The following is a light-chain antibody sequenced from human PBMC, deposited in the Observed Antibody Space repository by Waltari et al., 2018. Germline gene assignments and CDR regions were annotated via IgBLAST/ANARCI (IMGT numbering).Light chain of an antibody. J-gene: IGLJ3*02. Sequence: QSVLTQSPSASGTPGQRVTISCSGSSPNFGSNTLNWYKQVPGTAPKLLISTNNQRPSGVPDRFSGSKSGTSASLAISGLQSEDEADYFCAAWDDSLNGWVFGGRTKLSVL. V-gene: IGLV1-44*01. CDR2: TNN. CDR1: SPNFGSNT. CDR3: AAWDDSLNGWV.